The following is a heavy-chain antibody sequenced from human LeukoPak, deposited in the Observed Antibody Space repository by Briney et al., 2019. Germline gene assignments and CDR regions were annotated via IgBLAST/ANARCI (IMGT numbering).Heavy chain of an antibody. CDR3: AREDCGGDCYSIRSFDY. D-gene: IGHD2-21*01. Sequence: ASVKVSCKASGGTFSSYAISWVRQAPGQGLEWMGGIIPIFGTANYAQKFQGRVTITADESTSTAYMELSSLRSEDTAVYYCAREDCGGDCYSIRSFDYWGQGTLVTVSS. V-gene: IGHV1-69*13. J-gene: IGHJ4*02. CDR1: GGTFSSYA. CDR2: IIPIFGTA.